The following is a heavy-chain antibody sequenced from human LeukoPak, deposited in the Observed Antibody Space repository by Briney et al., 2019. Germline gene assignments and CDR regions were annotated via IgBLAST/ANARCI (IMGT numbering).Heavy chain of an antibody. D-gene: IGHD1-26*01. Sequence: GGSLRLSCAASGFSFSTYTMRWVRQAPGKGLEWVSAISGSGGSTYYADSVKGRFTISRDNSKNTLYLQMNSLRAEDTAVYYCAKDLRIVGANWFDPWGQGTLVTVSS. CDR2: ISGSGGST. CDR3: AKDLRIVGANWFDP. CDR1: GFSFSTYT. V-gene: IGHV3-23*01. J-gene: IGHJ5*02.